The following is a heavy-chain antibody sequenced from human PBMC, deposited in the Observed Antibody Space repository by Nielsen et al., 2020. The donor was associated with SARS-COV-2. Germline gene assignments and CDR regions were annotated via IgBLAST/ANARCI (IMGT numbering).Heavy chain of an antibody. J-gene: IGHJ4*02. D-gene: IGHD1-20*01. V-gene: IGHV3-9*01. CDR1: GFTFDDYV. CDR2: ISWNSGSI. Sequence: SLKISCAASGFTFDDYVMHWVRQAPGKGLEWVSGISWNSGSIGYADSVKGRFTISRDNTKNSLYLQMNSLRAEDTALYYCANAPNWNDGPFDYWGQGTLVTVSS. CDR3: ANAPNWNDGPFDY.